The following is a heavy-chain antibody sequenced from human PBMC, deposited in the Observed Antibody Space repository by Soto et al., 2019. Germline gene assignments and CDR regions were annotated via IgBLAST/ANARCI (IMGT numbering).Heavy chain of an antibody. V-gene: IGHV4-30-2*01. D-gene: IGHD4-17*01. CDR3: ARASTTVTPLDY. Sequence: QLQLQESGSGLVKPSQTLSLTCAVSGGSISSGGYSWSWIRQPPGKGLEWIGYIYHSGSTYYNPSLKGGVTITVDRPKTQFSLKLSSVTAADTAVYYGARASTTVTPLDYWGQGTLVTVSS. CDR1: GGSISSGGYS. CDR2: IYHSGST. J-gene: IGHJ4*02.